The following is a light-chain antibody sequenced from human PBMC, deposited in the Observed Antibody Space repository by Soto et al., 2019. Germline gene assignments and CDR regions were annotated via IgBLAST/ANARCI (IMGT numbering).Light chain of an antibody. CDR2: RTF. CDR3: QQYDTSPPT. J-gene: IGKJ5*01. Sequence: EIVLTQSPGTLSLSPGERATLSCRASQTIASRYLAWYQHQPVQAPRLLIYRTFARAPGIPDRFSGGGSGTDFTLTISRLEREEFAVYYCQQYDTSPPTFGQGTRLDIK. CDR1: QTIASRY. V-gene: IGKV3-20*01.